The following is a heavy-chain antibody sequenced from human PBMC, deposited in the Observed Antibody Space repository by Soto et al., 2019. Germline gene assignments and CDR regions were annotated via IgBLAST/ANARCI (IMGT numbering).Heavy chain of an antibody. CDR1: GVSISSVSISSNY. Sequence: SETLPLTCTVSGVSISSVSISSNYWSWIRQPPGKGLEWIGSIQYNGNTNYSPSLKSRLTISIDTSKNQFSLHLSSVTAADTAVYYCARIPYNSASIDDWGQGALVTVSS. CDR2: IQYNGNT. D-gene: IGHD6-19*01. CDR3: ARIPYNSASIDD. V-gene: IGHV4-61*01. J-gene: IGHJ4*02.